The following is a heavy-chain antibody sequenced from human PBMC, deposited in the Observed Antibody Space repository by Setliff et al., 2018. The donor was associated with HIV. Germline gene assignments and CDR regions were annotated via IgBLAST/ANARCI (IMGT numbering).Heavy chain of an antibody. Sequence: PSETLSLTCAVYGGSFSGYYWSWIRQPPGKGLEWIGEINHSGSTNYNPSLKSRVTISVDRSKNQFFLRLSSVTAADAAVYYCAAFFVTPMTTQDFWGQGTLVTVSS. CDR2: INHSGST. CDR3: AAFFVTPMTTQDF. J-gene: IGHJ4*02. CDR1: GGSFSGYY. D-gene: IGHD4-4*01. V-gene: IGHV4-34*01.